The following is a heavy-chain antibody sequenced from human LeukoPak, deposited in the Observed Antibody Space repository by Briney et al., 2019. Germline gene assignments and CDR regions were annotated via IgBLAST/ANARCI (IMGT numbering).Heavy chain of an antibody. CDR3: ARQNYYDSSGYAPMGY. Sequence: GESLQISCQGSGYSFTTYWIGWVRQMPGKGLEWMGIIYPGDSDTRYSPSFQGQVTISADKSISTAYLQWSSLKASDTAMYYCARQNYYDSSGYAPMGYWGQGTLVTVSS. J-gene: IGHJ4*02. V-gene: IGHV5-51*01. CDR1: GYSFTTYW. CDR2: IYPGDSDT. D-gene: IGHD3-22*01.